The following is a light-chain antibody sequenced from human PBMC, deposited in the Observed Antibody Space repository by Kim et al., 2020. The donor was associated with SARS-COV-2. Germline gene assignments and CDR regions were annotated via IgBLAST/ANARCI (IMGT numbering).Light chain of an antibody. V-gene: IGKV1-5*03. CDR3: QQYQSYPWT. Sequence: DIQMTQSPSTLSASVGDRVTITCRASESVSGWLAWYSKKPGKAPKLLIYKASNLESGVPSRFSGSESGTEFTLAINSLQPDDFATYYCQQYQSYPWTFGQGTKLEI. J-gene: IGKJ2*01. CDR2: KAS. CDR1: ESVSGW.